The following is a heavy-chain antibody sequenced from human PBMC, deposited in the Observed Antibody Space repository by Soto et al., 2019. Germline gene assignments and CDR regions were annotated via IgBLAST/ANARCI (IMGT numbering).Heavy chain of an antibody. D-gene: IGHD1-26*01. CDR3: ARDKWEPYYYYGMDV. CDR1: AFTASINY. J-gene: IGHJ6*02. Sequence: WRALAVACVASAFTASINYMSWVRQAPGKGLDWVSVIYSGGSKYYADSVKCRFTISRDNSKNTLYLHMNSLRAEDTAVYYCARDKWEPYYYYGMDVWGQGTTVTVSS. CDR2: IYSGGSK. V-gene: IGHV3-53*01.